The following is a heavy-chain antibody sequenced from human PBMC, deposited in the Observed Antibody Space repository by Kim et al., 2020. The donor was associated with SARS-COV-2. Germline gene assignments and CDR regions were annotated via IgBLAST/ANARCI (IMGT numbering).Heavy chain of an antibody. J-gene: IGHJ4*02. CDR1: GKTFTTYA. CDR3: ARDLIAVSGRQVGFDY. V-gene: IGHV1-3*01. CDR2: INGDTGNT. Sequence: SVKVSCKASGKTFTTYAMHWVRQAPGQSPEWMGWINGDTGNTKYSQKFQDRVTITRDTSASIAYMELSSLRSEDTAVYYCARDLIAVSGRQVGFDYWGQGTPVTVSS. D-gene: IGHD6-19*01.